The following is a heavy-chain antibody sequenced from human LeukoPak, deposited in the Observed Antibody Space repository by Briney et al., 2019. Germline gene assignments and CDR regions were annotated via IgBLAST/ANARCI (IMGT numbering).Heavy chain of an antibody. CDR1: RYTFSSFH. CDR2: INPDSDDT. J-gene: IGHJ4*02. D-gene: IGHD1-26*01. CDR3: AVRGRNYIYDF. V-gene: IGHV1-8*01. Sequence: ASVKVSCKASRYTFSSFHINWLRQATGQGLEWMGWINPDSDDTGYAQKFQGRVTMTRDTSTNTAYMELNSLTSEDTAVYYCAVRGRNYIYDFWGQGTLVTVSS.